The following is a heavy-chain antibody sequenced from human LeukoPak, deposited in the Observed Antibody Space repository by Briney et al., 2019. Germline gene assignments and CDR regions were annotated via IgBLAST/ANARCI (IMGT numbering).Heavy chain of an antibody. V-gene: IGHV4-31*03. D-gene: IGHD3-10*01. Sequence: PSQTLSLTCTVSGGSISSGGYYWSWIRQHPGKGLEWIGYIYYSGSTYYNPSLKSRVTISVDTSKNQFSLKLSSVTAADTAVYYCARDYYGSGSTFDHWGQGTLVTVSS. J-gene: IGHJ4*02. CDR2: IYYSGST. CDR3: ARDYYGSGSTFDH. CDR1: GGSISSGGYY.